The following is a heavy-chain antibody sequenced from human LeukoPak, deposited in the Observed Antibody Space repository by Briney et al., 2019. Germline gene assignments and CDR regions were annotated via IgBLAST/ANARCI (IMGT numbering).Heavy chain of an antibody. J-gene: IGHJ4*02. D-gene: IGHD3-22*01. CDR1: GFTVSTYT. CDR2: TTTAGRYI. Sequence: GGSLRLSCAASGFTVSTYTMSWVRQAPGKGLEWVSSTTTAGRYIYYADSVRGRFTISRDNAKNSLYPQMNTLRAEDTAVYYCARSFDSSGYFQTYYFDYGGQGTLVTVSS. V-gene: IGHV3-21*01. CDR3: ARSFDSSGYFQTYYFDY.